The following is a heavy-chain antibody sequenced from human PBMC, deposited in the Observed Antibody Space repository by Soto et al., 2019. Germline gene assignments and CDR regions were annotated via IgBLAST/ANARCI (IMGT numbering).Heavy chain of an antibody. CDR3: ARGSWKQCAGGSCYKLDY. CDR2: VYYTGNT. J-gene: IGHJ4*02. CDR1: GGSISNYY. Sequence: SETLSLTCSVSGGSISNYYWNWVRQPPGKGLEWIGNVYYTGNTNKNASLKSRVTISVDTSKNQFSLRLSSVTAADTAVYYCARGSWKQCAGGSCYKLDYWGQGTLVTVSS. V-gene: IGHV4-59*08. D-gene: IGHD2-15*01.